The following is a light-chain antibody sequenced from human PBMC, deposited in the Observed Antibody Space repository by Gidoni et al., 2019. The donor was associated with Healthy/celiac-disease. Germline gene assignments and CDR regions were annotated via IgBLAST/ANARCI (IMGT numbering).Light chain of an antibody. Sequence: SYELPQPPPVSVSPGQTARITCSGDALPKQYAYWYHQKPGQAPVLVIYKDSERPSGIPERFSGSSSGTTVTLTISGVQAEDEADYYCQSADSSVVFGGGTKLTVL. CDR2: KDS. CDR3: QSADSSVV. CDR1: ALPKQY. J-gene: IGLJ2*01. V-gene: IGLV3-25*03.